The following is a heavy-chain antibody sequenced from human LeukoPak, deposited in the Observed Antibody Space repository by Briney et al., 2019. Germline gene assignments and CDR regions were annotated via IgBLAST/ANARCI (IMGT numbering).Heavy chain of an antibody. CDR3: ARDLPADNHQWELHLSFDY. Sequence: PGGSLRLSCAASGNYLMHWVRQAPGKGLVWVSHINSDGSWTSYADSVKGRFTISKDNAKNTVYLQMNSLRAEDTAVYYCARDLPADNHQWELHLSFDYWGQGTLVTVSS. CDR1: GNYL. V-gene: IGHV3-74*01. CDR2: INSDGSWT. J-gene: IGHJ4*02. D-gene: IGHD1-26*01.